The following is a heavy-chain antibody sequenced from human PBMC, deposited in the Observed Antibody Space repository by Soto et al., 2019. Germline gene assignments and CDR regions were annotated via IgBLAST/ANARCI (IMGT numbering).Heavy chain of an antibody. J-gene: IGHJ4*02. CDR1: GYTFTGYY. V-gene: IGHV1-2*02. CDR3: ARGRRATDY. CDR2: INPICGTT. Sequence: GASVKVSCKASGYTFTGYYMHWVRQAPGQGLEWMGWINPICGTTNYAQKFQGRVTITTDTSTSTAYMELSSLRSGDTAVYYCARGRRATDYWGQGTLVTVSS.